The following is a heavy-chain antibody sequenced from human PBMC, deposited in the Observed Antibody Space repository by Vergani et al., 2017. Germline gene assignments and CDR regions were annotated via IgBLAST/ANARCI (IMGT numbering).Heavy chain of an antibody. D-gene: IGHD6-19*01. Sequence: QVQLVESGGGVVQPGRSLRLSCAASGFTFSSYAMHWVRQAPGKGLEWVAVISYDGSNKYYADSGKGRFTISRENSKNTLYLQMNSLRAEDTALYYCARDHGLSSGWYSNWFDPWGQGTLVTVSS. CDR3: ARDHGLSSGWYSNWFDP. CDR2: ISYDGSNK. J-gene: IGHJ5*02. CDR1: GFTFSSYA. V-gene: IGHV3-30-3*01.